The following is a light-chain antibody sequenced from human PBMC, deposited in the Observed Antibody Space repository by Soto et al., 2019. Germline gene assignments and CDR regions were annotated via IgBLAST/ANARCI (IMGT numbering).Light chain of an antibody. CDR1: SSDVGRYDY. Sequence: QSVLTQPRSVSGSPGQSVTISCTGTSSDVGRYDYVSWYQQYPGEAPKLIIYDVTGRPSGVPDRFSGSKSGNTASLTTSGLRAEDEAAYSCCTFAGSYSYGFGSGTKATVL. CDR3: CTFAGSYSYG. CDR2: DVT. V-gene: IGLV2-11*01. J-gene: IGLJ1*01.